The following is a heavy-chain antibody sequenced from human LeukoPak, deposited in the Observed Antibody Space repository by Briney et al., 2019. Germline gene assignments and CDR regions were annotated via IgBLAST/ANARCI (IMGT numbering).Heavy chain of an antibody. CDR3: ARDPAFGAFDI. D-gene: IGHD3-10*01. Sequence: PGGSLRLSCVASGFTFTSFWMAWVRQAPGKGLECVALMNSDGSEKSYADSVKGRFTISRDNAKNSLYLHMNTLGAEDTSVYYCARDPAFGAFDIWGRGTVVTVSS. CDR1: GFTFTSFW. CDR2: MNSDGSEK. V-gene: IGHV3-7*01. J-gene: IGHJ3*02.